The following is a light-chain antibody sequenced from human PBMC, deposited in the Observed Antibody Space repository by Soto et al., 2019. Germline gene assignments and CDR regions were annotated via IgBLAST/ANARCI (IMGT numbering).Light chain of an antibody. CDR3: QQYGSSPKT. CDR2: GTS. V-gene: IGKV3-20*01. Sequence: VVLTQSPGTLSLSPGERATLSCTASQSVSSSSVAWYQQKPGQAPRLLIYGTSYRATGISDRFSGGGAGRYFTLTISRLEPEDIAVYYCQQYGSSPKTFGQGTKVDI. CDR1: QSVSSSS. J-gene: IGKJ1*01.